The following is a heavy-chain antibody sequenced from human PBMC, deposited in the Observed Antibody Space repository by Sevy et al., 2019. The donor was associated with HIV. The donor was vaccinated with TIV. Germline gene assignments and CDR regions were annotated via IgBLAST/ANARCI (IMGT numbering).Heavy chain of an antibody. CDR1: GGSIYSDGSY. V-gene: IGHV4-31*03. D-gene: IGHD2-15*01. CDR2: IFYSGTT. Sequence: SETLSLTCTVSGGSIYSDGSYWTWIRQHPGKDLEYIGYIFYSGTTYYNPSLQSRLSMSIDTSKNQFSLNLTSVTAADTAVYYCARAPDCSGGSCYWFDSWGQGALVTVSS. CDR3: ARAPDCSGGSCYWFDS. J-gene: IGHJ5*01.